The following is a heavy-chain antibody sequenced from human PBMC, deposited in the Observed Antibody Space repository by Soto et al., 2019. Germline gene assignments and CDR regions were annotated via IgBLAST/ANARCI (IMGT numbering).Heavy chain of an antibody. CDR1: GGSISSSSYY. CDR2: IYYSGST. V-gene: IGHV4-39*07. D-gene: IGHD3-10*01. Sequence: LSETLSLTCTFSGGSISSSSYYWGWIRQPPGKRMEWIGRIYYSGSTYYNPSLKSRVTISVDTSKNQFSLKLSSVTAADTAVYYCARVRVVLLWFGDGNWFGPWGQGTLVTVSS. CDR3: ARVRVVLLWFGDGNWFGP. J-gene: IGHJ5*02.